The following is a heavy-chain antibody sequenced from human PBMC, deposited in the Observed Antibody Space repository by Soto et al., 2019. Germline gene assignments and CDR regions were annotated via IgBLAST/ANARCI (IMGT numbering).Heavy chain of an antibody. CDR2: ISGYNGLT. CDR3: ARDYLPGCASSPHFDH. J-gene: IGHJ3*01. Sequence: ASVKVSCKASGYILATYGISWVRQAPGQGLEWMGWISGYNGLTNYAESFQARVTMTRDTSTSTAYMELRNLRFDDTAVYYCARDYLPGCASSPHFDHWG. D-gene: IGHD6-13*01. CDR1: GYILATYG. V-gene: IGHV1-18*01.